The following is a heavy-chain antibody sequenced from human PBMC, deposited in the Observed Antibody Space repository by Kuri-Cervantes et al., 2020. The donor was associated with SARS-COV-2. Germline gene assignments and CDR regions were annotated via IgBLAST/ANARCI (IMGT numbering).Heavy chain of an antibody. V-gene: IGHV4-4*07. CDR2: IYTSGST. D-gene: IGHD2-2*01. Sequence: SETLSLTCTVSGGSISSYYWSWIRQPAGKGLEWIGRIYTSGSTNYNPSLKSRVTMSVDTSKNQFSLKLSSVTAADTAVYYCARGRLIVVVPADLGMDVWGQGTTVTVSS. CDR1: GGSISSYY. J-gene: IGHJ6*02. CDR3: ARGRLIVVVPADLGMDV.